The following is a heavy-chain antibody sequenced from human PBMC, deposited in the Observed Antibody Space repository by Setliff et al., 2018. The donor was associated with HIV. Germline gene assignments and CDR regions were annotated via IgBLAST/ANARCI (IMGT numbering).Heavy chain of an antibody. V-gene: IGHV3-53*01. Sequence: GGSLRLSCAASGFTVSTNYMSWVRQAPGKGLEWVSVIYSGGGTYYAESVKGRFTVSRDNSKNTLFLQMNSLRAEDPAVYYCARDTEMITTTDAFDIWGQGTMVTVSS. CDR2: IYSGGGT. CDR3: ARDTEMITTTDAFDI. CDR1: GFTVSTNY. J-gene: IGHJ3*02. D-gene: IGHD3-22*01.